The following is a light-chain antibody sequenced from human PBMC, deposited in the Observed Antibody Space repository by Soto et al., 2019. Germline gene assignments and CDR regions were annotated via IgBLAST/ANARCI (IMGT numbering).Light chain of an antibody. J-gene: IGKJ3*01. CDR3: QQFNTYPFT. Sequence: ALPLTQSPSSLSASVGDRVTITCRASQGISSALAWYQQTPGKPPKLLIYDASSLQIGVPSRFSGSGSVTDFTLAISSLQPEDYATYYCQQFNTYPFTIGPGTKVDI. CDR1: QGISSA. V-gene: IGKV1-13*02. CDR2: DAS.